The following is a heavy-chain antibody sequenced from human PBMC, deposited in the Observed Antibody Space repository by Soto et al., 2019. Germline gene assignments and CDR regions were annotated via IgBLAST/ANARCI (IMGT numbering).Heavy chain of an antibody. J-gene: IGHJ6*02. CDR2: IIPILGIA. V-gene: IGHV1-69*02. CDR1: GGTFSSYT. Sequence: SENVSCKASGGTFSSYTISWVRQAPGQGLEWMGRIIPILGIANYAQKFQGRVTIAADESTSTAYMELSSLRSEDTAVYYCASLIAAAGPPHSPRYYYGMDVWGQGTTVTVSS. CDR3: ASLIAAAGPPHSPRYYYGMDV. D-gene: IGHD6-13*01.